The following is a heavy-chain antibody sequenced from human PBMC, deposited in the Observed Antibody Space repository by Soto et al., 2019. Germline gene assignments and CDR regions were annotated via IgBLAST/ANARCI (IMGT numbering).Heavy chain of an antibody. Sequence: GSLRLSCAASGFTFSSYAMSWVRQAPGKGLEWASAISGSGGSTYYADSVKGRFTISRDNSKNTLYLQMNSLRAEDTAVYYCAKAGRLVVPAAPNWFDPWGQGTLVTVSS. D-gene: IGHD2-2*01. V-gene: IGHV3-23*01. CDR3: AKAGRLVVPAAPNWFDP. CDR1: GFTFSSYA. CDR2: ISGSGGST. J-gene: IGHJ5*02.